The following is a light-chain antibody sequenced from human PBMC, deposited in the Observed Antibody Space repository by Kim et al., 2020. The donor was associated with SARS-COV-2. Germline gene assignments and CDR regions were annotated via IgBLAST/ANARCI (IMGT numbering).Light chain of an antibody. CDR3: QQHSKWPPAPS. CDR2: DAA. V-gene: IGKV3-11*01. J-gene: IGKJ4*01. CDR1: HSNGNR. Sequence: PGEGANLSCRASHSNGNRLAWYQPTRGQAPRLLIYDAAIRATGIPDRFGGSGSGTDFTLTIGGLDPEDFGFYFCQQHSKWPPAPSFGGGTKLEI.